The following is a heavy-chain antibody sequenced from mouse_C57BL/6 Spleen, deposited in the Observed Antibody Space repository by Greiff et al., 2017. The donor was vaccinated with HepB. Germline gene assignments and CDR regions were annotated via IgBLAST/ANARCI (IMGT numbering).Heavy chain of an antibody. CDR2: IYPGDGDT. Sequence: QVQLQQSGPELVKPGASVKISCKASGYAFSSSWMNWVKQRPGKGLEWIGRIYPGDGDTNYNGKFKGKATLTADKSSSTASMQLSSLTSEDSAVYFCARSEGYFDVWGTGTTVTVSS. CDR1: GYAFSSSW. V-gene: IGHV1-82*01. CDR3: ARSEGYFDV. J-gene: IGHJ1*03.